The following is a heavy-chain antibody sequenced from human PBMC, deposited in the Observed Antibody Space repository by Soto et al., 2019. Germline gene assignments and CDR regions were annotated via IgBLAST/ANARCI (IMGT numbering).Heavy chain of an antibody. J-gene: IGHJ4*02. Sequence: SVKVSCKASGGTFSSYAISWVRQAPGQGLEWMGGIIPIFGTANYAQKFQGRVTITADKSTSTAYMELSSLRSEDTAVYYCARVPQGYSYGSPKNYYFDYWGQETLVTVSS. CDR2: IIPIFGTA. CDR3: ARVPQGYSYGSPKNYYFDY. V-gene: IGHV1-69*06. D-gene: IGHD5-18*01. CDR1: GGTFSSYA.